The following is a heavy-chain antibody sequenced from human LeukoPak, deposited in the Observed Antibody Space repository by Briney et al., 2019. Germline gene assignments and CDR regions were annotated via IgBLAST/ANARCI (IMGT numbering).Heavy chain of an antibody. CDR1: GVTFSTYA. Sequence: VGSLRLSCAASGVTFSTYAMDWVRQAPGKGLECVSYLSSSSSVIYHADSVKGRFTISRDNAKNSLYLQMNSLRTEDTAVYYCVRDGSSWGNFDYWGQGTLVSVSS. D-gene: IGHD7-27*01. V-gene: IGHV3-48*01. J-gene: IGHJ4*02. CDR2: LSSSSSVI. CDR3: VRDGSSWGNFDY.